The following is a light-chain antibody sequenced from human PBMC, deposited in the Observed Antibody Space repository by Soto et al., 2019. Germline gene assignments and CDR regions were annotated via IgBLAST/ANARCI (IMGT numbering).Light chain of an antibody. V-gene: IGKV3-20*01. Sequence: EIVLTQSPGTLSLSPGERATLSCRASQSVGSSYLAWYQQRPGQAPRLLIYDASTRATGIPDRFSGSGSGTDFTLTISRLEPEDFAVYHCQQYGSSYTFGQGTRLEIK. CDR1: QSVGSSY. CDR3: QQYGSSYT. J-gene: IGKJ2*01. CDR2: DAS.